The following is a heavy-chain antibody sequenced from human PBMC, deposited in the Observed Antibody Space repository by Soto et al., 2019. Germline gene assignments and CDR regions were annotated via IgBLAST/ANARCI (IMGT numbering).Heavy chain of an antibody. CDR3: AKLGGHDAFDI. D-gene: IGHD2-15*01. CDR1: GFTFDDYA. CDR2: ISWNSGSI. V-gene: IGHV3-9*01. Sequence: GGSLRLSCAASGFTFDDYAMHWVRQAPGKGLEWVSGISWNSGSIGYADSVKGRFTISRDNAKNSLYLQMNSLRAEDTALYYCAKLGGHDAFDIWGQGTMVTVSS. J-gene: IGHJ3*02.